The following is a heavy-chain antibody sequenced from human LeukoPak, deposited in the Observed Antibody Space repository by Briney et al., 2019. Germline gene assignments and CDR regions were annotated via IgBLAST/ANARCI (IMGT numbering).Heavy chain of an antibody. V-gene: IGHV4-59*01. J-gene: IGHJ3*02. CDR2: IYYSGST. CDR1: GGSISSYY. D-gene: IGHD3-22*01. Sequence: PSETLSLTCTVSGGSISSYYWSWIRQPPGKGLEWIGYIYYSGSTNYNPSLKSRVTISVDTSKNQFSLKLSSVTAADTAVYYCARAGYYYDSSGYDIWGQGTMVTVSS. CDR3: ARAGYYYDSSGYDI.